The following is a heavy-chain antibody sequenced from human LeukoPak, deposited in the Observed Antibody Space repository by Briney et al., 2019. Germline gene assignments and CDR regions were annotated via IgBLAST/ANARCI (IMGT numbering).Heavy chain of an antibody. CDR2: IIPIFGIA. D-gene: IGHD3-10*01. CDR3: AREVTMVRGVIHSDAFDI. Sequence: ASVKVSCKASGGTFSSYAISWVRQAPGQGLEWMGGIIPIFGIANYAQKFQGRVTTTTDESTSTAYMELSSLRSEHTAVYYCAREVTMVRGVIHSDAFDIWGQGTMVTVSS. CDR1: GGTFSSYA. V-gene: IGHV1-69*05. J-gene: IGHJ3*02.